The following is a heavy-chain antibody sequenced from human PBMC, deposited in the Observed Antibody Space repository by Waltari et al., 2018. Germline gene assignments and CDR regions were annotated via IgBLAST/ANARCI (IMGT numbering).Heavy chain of an antibody. J-gene: IGHJ4*02. D-gene: IGHD3-3*01. V-gene: IGHV4-38-2*02. Sequence: QVQLQESGPGLVKPSETLSLTCTVSGYSISSGYYWGWIRQPPGKGLEWIGSIYHSGSTYYNPSLKSRVTISVDTSKNQFSLKLSSVTAADTAVYYCARGAIFGVVNYWGQGTLVTVSS. CDR2: IYHSGST. CDR1: GYSISSGYY. CDR3: ARGAIFGVVNY.